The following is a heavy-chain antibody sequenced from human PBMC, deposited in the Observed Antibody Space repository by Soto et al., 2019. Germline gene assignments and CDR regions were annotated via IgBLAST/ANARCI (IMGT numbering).Heavy chain of an antibody. J-gene: IGHJ4*02. V-gene: IGHV3-9*01. CDR2: ISWNSAGI. CDR1: GFTFDGYA. D-gene: IGHD6-19*01. Sequence: EVQLVESGGGLVQPGRSLRLSCAASGFTFDGYAMHWVRQAPGKGLEWVSGISWNSAGIGYAESVEGRFTISRDNDKNSLYLQMNSLRVEDTAVYYCAKGDSVAAPFDYWGQGTLVTVSS. CDR3: AKGDSVAAPFDY.